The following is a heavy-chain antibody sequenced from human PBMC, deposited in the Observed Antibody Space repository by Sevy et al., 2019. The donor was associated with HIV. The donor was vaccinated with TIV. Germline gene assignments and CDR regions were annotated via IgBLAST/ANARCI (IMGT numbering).Heavy chain of an antibody. V-gene: IGHV3-73*01. J-gene: IGHJ4*02. CDR1: GFTFSGSD. D-gene: IGHD3-10*01. CDR3: ARGDYYGSLYYFDY. CDR2: IRSKAKNYAT. Sequence: GGSLRLSCAASGFTFSGSDMHWVRQASGKGLEWVGRIRSKAKNYATAYAASVKGRFTISRDDSKNTAYLQMNSLKTEDTAVYYCARGDYYGSLYYFDYWGPGTLVTVSS.